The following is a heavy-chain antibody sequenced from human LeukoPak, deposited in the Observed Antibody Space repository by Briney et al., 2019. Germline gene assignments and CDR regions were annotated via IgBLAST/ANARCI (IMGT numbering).Heavy chain of an antibody. V-gene: IGHV3-48*04. D-gene: IGHD3-10*01. J-gene: IGHJ5*02. Sequence: GGSLRLSCAASGFTFSNYVMNWVRQAPGRGLEWVSYSSSSSSTIYYADSVKGRFTISRDNAKNSLYLQMNNLRAEDTAVYYCARAMVRVVIGPFVPWGQRTLVTVSS. CDR2: SSSSSSTI. CDR3: ARAMVRVVIGPFVP. CDR1: GFTFSNYV.